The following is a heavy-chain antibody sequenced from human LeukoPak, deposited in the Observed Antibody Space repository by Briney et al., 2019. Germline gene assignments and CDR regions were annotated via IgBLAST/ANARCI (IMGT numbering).Heavy chain of an antibody. V-gene: IGHV3-7*01. J-gene: IGHJ3*02. Sequence: PGGSLRLSCAASGFTFSSYWMSWVRQAPGKGLEWVANIKQDGSEKYYVDSVKGRFTISRDNAKNSLYLQMNSLRAEDTAVYYCAREGIAVAGDAFDIWGQGTMVTVSS. CDR3: AREGIAVAGDAFDI. CDR1: GFTFSSYW. D-gene: IGHD6-19*01. CDR2: IKQDGSEK.